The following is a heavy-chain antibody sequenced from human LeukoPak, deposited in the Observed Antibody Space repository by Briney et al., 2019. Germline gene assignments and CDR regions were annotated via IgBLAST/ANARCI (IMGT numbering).Heavy chain of an antibody. D-gene: IGHD3-22*01. CDR1: GGSISSYY. CDR2: IYYSGST. V-gene: IGHV4-59*01. CDR3: ARGQYYDSSGYPER. J-gene: IGHJ4*02. Sequence: PSETLSLTCTVSGGSISSYYWSWIRQPAGKGLEWIGYIYYSGSTNYNPSLKSRVTISVDTSKNQFSLKLSSVTAADTAVYYCARGQYYDSSGYPERWGQGTLVTVSS.